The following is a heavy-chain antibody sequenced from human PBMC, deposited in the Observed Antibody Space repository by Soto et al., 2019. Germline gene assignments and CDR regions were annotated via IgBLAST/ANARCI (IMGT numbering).Heavy chain of an antibody. D-gene: IGHD3-16*01. CDR3: ARDMLAGFTHYFAP. V-gene: IGHV4-59*01. CDR1: GGSISAYD. J-gene: IGHJ5*02. Sequence: PSCTLYLSSGVSGGSISAYDSIWFRKLPGKGLEWIAYTAYTGTTNYNPSLKSRVTISMDPSKNQLSVKLTSMTAADTAVYSCARDMLAGFTHYFAPWGQGTLVTGSS. CDR2: TAYTGTT.